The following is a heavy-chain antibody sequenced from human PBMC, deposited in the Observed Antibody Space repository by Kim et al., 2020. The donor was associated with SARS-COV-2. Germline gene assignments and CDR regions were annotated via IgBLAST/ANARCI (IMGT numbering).Heavy chain of an antibody. CDR3: ARGWGMDV. V-gene: IGHV3-7*01. Sequence: GSEKYYVDSVKGRFTISRDNARNSLYLQMNNLRAEDTAVYYCARGWGMDVWGQGTTVTVS. CDR2: GSEK. J-gene: IGHJ6*02.